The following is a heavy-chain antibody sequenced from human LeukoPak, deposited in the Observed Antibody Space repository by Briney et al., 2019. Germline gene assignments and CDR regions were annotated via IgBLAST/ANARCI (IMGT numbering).Heavy chain of an antibody. CDR1: GGSFSGYY. J-gene: IGHJ3*02. Sequence: PSETLSLTCAVYGGSFSGYYWSWIRQPPGKGLEWIGEINHSGSTNYNPSLKSRVTISVDTSKNQFSLQLSSVTAADTAVYYCARGITSDAFDIWGQGTMVTVSS. CDR3: ARGITSDAFDI. CDR2: INHSGST. D-gene: IGHD3-16*01. V-gene: IGHV4-34*01.